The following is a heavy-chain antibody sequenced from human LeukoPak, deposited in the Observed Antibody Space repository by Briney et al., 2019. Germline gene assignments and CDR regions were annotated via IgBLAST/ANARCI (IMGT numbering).Heavy chain of an antibody. V-gene: IGHV3-11*04. CDR2: ITFSSKTI. D-gene: IGHD5-18*01. J-gene: IGHJ4*02. CDR1: GFTFGDYY. Sequence: KPGGSLRLSCAASGFTFGDYYMSWIRQAPGKGLEWISYITFSSKTIYYADSVKGRFTITRDNAKKSLYLQMKSLRAEDTAVYYCARHLSGVTGYSYGRGIDYWGQGTLVTVSS. CDR3: ARHLSGVTGYSYGRGIDY.